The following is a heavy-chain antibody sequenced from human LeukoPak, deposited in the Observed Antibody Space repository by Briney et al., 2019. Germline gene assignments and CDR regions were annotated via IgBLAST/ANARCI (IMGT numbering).Heavy chain of an antibody. CDR1: GASISSSTYY. D-gene: IGHD3-10*01. CDR2: ISDTETH. CDR3: ARHVDSLIRGDSGYFQH. Sequence: SETLSLTCAVSGASISSSTYYWGWIRQTPGKGLECIGIISDTETHYYNPSLRSRVTISVDTSKNQLYLKMNSATAADTAFYYCARHVDSLIRGDSGYFQHWGQGTQVTVSS. J-gene: IGHJ1*01. V-gene: IGHV4-39*01.